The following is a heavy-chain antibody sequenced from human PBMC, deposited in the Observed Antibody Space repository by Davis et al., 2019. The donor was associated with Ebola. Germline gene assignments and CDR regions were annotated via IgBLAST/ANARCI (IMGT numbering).Heavy chain of an antibody. Sequence: PGGSLRLSCAASGFTFSAYAMNWVRQAPGKGLEWVSGISGGGTSTYYADSVKGRFTISRDNSKNAVYLQMNSLRAEDTAIYHCAKSEYDIPNDAFDVWGQGTTVTVSS. V-gene: IGHV3-23*01. D-gene: IGHD3-9*01. CDR2: ISGGGTST. CDR1: GFTFSAYA. J-gene: IGHJ3*01. CDR3: AKSEYDIPNDAFDV.